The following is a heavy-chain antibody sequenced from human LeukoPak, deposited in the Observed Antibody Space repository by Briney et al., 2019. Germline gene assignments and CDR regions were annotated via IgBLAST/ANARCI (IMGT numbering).Heavy chain of an antibody. V-gene: IGHV3-7*03. J-gene: IGHJ4*02. CDR2: IRQDATEK. CDR3: ARLTARRGTLDY. D-gene: IGHD6-6*01. CDR1: GFTFSDYW. Sequence: GGSLRLSCAASGFTFSDYWMSWVRQAPGKGLEWVANIRQDATEKYYVDSVKGRFTISRDNAKMSVLLQMNSLRADDTAVYYCARLTARRGTLDYWGQGTLVTVSS.